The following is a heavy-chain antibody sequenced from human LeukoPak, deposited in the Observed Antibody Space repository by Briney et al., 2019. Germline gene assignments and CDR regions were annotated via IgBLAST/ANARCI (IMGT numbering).Heavy chain of an antibody. CDR2: ISGGDGGT. J-gene: IGHJ3*02. V-gene: IGHV3-23*01. CDR1: GFTFKNYA. CDR3: AKAFREYSCGTSYSSFDI. Sequence: LSGGSLRLSCGASGFTFKNYAMSWVRQAPGKGLEWVSAISGGDGGTYYADSVKARFTISRDNSKNMLYMQVDGLRADDTALYYCAKAFREYSCGTSYSSFDIWGQGTMVTVSS. D-gene: IGHD2-15*01.